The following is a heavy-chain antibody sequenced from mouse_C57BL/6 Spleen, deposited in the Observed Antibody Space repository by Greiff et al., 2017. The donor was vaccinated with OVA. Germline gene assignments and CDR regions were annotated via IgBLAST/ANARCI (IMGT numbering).Heavy chain of an antibody. CDR2: IRNKANGYTT. Sequence: EVKLMESGGGLVQPGGSLSLSCAASGFTFTDYYMSWVRQPPGKALEWLGFIRNKANGYTTEYSASVKGRFTISRDNSQSILYLQMNALRAEDSATYYCATIPLYDYVLDYWGQGTTLTVSS. CDR1: GFTFTDYY. D-gene: IGHD2-4*01. CDR3: ATIPLYDYVLDY. V-gene: IGHV7-3*01. J-gene: IGHJ2*01.